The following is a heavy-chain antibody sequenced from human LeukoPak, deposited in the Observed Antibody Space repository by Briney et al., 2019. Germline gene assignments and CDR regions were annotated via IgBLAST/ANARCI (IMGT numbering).Heavy chain of an antibody. D-gene: IGHD3-3*01. Sequence: SETLSLTCTVSGGSISNYYWSWIRQPPGKGLEWIGYIYYSGSTNYNPSLKSRVTISVDTSKNQFSLKLSSVTAADTAVYYCARSYDFWSGYDFDYWGQGTLVTVSS. CDR3: ARSYDFWSGYDFDY. V-gene: IGHV4-59*01. J-gene: IGHJ4*02. CDR2: IYYSGST. CDR1: GGSISNYY.